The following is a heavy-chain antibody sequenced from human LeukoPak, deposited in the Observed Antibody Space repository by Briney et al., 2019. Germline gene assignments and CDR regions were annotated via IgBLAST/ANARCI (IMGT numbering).Heavy chain of an antibody. D-gene: IGHD3-9*01. CDR3: AHNGDNTGYYFAFDI. V-gene: IGHV1-45*02. CDR2: ITPFDGKT. CDR1: GYSFTYRY. J-gene: IGHJ3*02. Sequence: GTSVKVSCKASGYSFTYRYLHWVRQAPGQALEWMGWITPFDGKTDYAQKFQGRVTISRDRSMTTAYMELSTLRSEDTAMYFCAHNGDNTGYYFAFDIWGRGTMVTVSS.